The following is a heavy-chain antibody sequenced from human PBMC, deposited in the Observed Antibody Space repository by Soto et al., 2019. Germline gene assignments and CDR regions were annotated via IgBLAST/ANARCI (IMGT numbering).Heavy chain of an antibody. J-gene: IGHJ3*01. CDR3: AREGLDTAGFFDV. CDR2: IEGDGSST. Sequence: PGGSLRLSCAAWGFAFSSYWMHWVRQAPGKGLEWVSRIEGDGSSTTSADSVKGRFTVSRDDARNTLYLQMSSLRADDTAIYYCAREGLDTAGFFDVWGQGTMVTVSS. V-gene: IGHV3-74*01. D-gene: IGHD6-13*01. CDR1: GFAFSSYW.